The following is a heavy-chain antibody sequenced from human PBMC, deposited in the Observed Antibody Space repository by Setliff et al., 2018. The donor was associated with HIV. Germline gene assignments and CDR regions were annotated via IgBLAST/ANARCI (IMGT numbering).Heavy chain of an antibody. CDR2: ISYVGTDK. D-gene: IGHD6-13*01. J-gene: IGHJ4*01. V-gene: IGHV3-7*01. Sequence: GGSLRPSCAASRFTFGNYWMSWVRQAPGKGLEWVARISYVGTDKYYTDSMKGRFTISRDNAKNSLYLQMNSLRAEDTAIYYWARGGASSLPLDYWGHGTLVTVSS. CDR1: RFTFGNYW. CDR3: ARGGASSLPLDY.